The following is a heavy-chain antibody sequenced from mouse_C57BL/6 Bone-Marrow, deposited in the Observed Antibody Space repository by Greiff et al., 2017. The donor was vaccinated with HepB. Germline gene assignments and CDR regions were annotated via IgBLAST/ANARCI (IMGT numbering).Heavy chain of an antibody. Sequence: QVQLQQPGAELVKPGASVKLSCKASGYTFTSYWMHWVKQRPGQGLEWIGMIHPNSGSTNYNEKFKSKATLTVDKSSSTAYMQLSSLTSEDSAVYYCARGGVTTGKGFAYWGQGTLVTVSA. CDR3: ARGGVTTGKGFAY. J-gene: IGHJ3*01. V-gene: IGHV1-64*01. CDR2: IHPNSGST. CDR1: GYTFTSYW. D-gene: IGHD2-2*01.